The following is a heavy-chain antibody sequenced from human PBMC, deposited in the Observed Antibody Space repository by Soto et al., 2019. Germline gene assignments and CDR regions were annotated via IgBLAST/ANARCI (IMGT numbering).Heavy chain of an antibody. D-gene: IGHD3-10*01. J-gene: IGHJ6*02. CDR3: GRETARAMVRIYYGMDV. V-gene: IGHV3-33*01. CDR2: IWYDGSNK. Sequence: QVQLVESGGGVVQPGRSLRLSCAASGFTFSSYGMHWVRQAPGKGLEWVAVIWYDGSNKYYADSVKGRFTISRDNSKNTLYLQMNSLRAEDTAVYYCGRETARAMVRIYYGMDVWGQGTTVTVSS. CDR1: GFTFSSYG.